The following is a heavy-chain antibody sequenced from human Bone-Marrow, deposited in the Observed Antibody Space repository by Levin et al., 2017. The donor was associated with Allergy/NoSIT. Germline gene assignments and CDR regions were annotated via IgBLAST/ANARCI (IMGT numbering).Heavy chain of an antibody. J-gene: IGHJ4*02. CDR2: IKKDGSTS. Sequence: ASVKVSCAASGFTFSNSWMGWVRQAPGKGLEWVANIKKDGSTSYYVNSVKGRFTVSRDNAENLLYLQMNNLRVEDTALYYCARHGSWNFDFWGQGTLVTVSS. CDR1: GFTFSNSW. V-gene: IGHV3-7*01. CDR3: ARHGSWNFDF. D-gene: IGHD6-13*01.